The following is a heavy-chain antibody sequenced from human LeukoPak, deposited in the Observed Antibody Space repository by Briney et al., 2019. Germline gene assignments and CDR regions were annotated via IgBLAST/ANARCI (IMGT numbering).Heavy chain of an antibody. D-gene: IGHD5-18*01. J-gene: IGHJ3*02. CDR2: IYSGGST. CDR1: GFIVSSNY. V-gene: IGHV3-66*01. CDR3: ARDSGLGYSSALDI. Sequence: GGSLRLSCAASGFIVSSNYMSWVRQAPGKGLEWVSVIYSGGSTYYADSVKGRFTISRDNSKNTLYLQMNSLRAEDTAVYYCARDSGLGYSSALDIWGQGTMVTVSS.